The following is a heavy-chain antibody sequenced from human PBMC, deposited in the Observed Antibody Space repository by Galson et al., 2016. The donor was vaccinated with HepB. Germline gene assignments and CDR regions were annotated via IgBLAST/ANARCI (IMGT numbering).Heavy chain of an antibody. CDR1: GFAFSNYA. D-gene: IGHD2-2*01. CDR3: AKDGCTSTSCYSY. V-gene: IGHV3-23*01. J-gene: IGHJ4*02. CDR2: IFAGGDRT. Sequence: SLRLSCAASGFAFSNYAMSWVRQAPGKGLEWVSLIFAGGDRTFYADSVRGRFTISRDNSKNTLYLQMSSLRADDSAVYYCAKDGCTSTSCYSYWGQGTLV.